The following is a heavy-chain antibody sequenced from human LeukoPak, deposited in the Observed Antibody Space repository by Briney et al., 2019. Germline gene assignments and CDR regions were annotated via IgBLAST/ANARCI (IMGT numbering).Heavy chain of an antibody. J-gene: IGHJ4*02. CDR3: ARGQTTVTN. D-gene: IGHD4-17*01. Sequence: PGGSLRLSCAASGFTFSDYYMSWIRQAPGKGLEWVANIKQDGSEKYYLDSVKGRFTISRDNAKNSLYLQMNSLRAEDTAVYYCARGQTTVTNWGQGTLVTVSS. CDR2: IKQDGSEK. V-gene: IGHV3-7*03. CDR1: GFTFSDYY.